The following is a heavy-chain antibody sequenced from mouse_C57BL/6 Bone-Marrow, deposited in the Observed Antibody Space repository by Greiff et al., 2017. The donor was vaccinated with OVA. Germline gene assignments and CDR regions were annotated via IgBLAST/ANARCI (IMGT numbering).Heavy chain of an antibody. CDR2: INPNNGGT. D-gene: IGHD2-1*01. CDR3: ARDFGKRNMDY. CDR1: GYTFTDYY. V-gene: IGHV1-26*01. Sequence: EVQLQQSGPELVKPGASVKISCKASGYTFTDYYMNWVKQSHGKSLEWIGDINPNNGGTSYNQKFKGKATLTVDKSSSTAYMELRSLTSEDSAVYYCARDFGKRNMDYWGQGTSVTVSS. J-gene: IGHJ4*01.